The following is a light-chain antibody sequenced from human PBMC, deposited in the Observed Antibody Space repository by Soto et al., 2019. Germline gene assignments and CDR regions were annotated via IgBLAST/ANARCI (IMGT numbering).Light chain of an antibody. V-gene: IGKV3-20*01. CDR1: QSVSSRH. Sequence: EIVLTQSPGTLSLSPGERATLSCRASQSVSSRHLAWYQQKPGQAPRLLISGASSRATGTPGRFSGSGSGTDFTLTISRLEPEDFAVYYCQQYGSSPRTFGQGTKVDIK. J-gene: IGKJ1*01. CDR2: GAS. CDR3: QQYGSSPRT.